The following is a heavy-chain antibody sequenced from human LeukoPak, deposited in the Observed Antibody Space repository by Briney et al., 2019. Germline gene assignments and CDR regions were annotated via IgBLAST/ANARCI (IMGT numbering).Heavy chain of an antibody. V-gene: IGHV1-46*01. CDR2: INPSGGST. CDR3: ARDLSVCSNYVHYFDY. D-gene: IGHD4-4*01. CDR1: GYTFTSYY. J-gene: IGHJ4*02. Sequence: PVASVKVSCKASGYTFTSYYMHWVRQAPGQGLEWMGIINPSGGSTSYAQKFQGRVTMTRDTSTSTVYMELSSLRSEDTAVYYCARDLSVCSNYVHYFDYWGQGTLVTVSS.